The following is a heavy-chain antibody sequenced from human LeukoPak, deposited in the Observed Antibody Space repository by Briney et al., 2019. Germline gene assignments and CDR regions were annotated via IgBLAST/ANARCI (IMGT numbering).Heavy chain of an antibody. J-gene: IGHJ6*03. V-gene: IGHV3-20*04. Sequence: GGSLRLSCAASGFTFDDYGMSWVRQAPGKGLEWVSGINWNGGSTGYADSVKGRFTISRDNAKNSLYLQMNSLRAEDTALYYCARAYHTTVTSSPYYYYYMDVWGKGTTVTVSS. CDR3: ARAYHTTVTSSPYYYYYMDV. D-gene: IGHD4-17*01. CDR1: GFTFDDYG. CDR2: INWNGGST.